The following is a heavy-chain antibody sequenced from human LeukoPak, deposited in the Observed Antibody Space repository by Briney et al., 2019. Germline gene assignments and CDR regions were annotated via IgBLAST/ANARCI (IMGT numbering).Heavy chain of an antibody. CDR3: ARGRVVRRVTRSYYYGMDV. Sequence: SETLSLTCAVYGGSFSGYYWSWIRQPPGKGLEWIGEINHSGSTNYNPSLKSRVTILVDTSKNQFSLKLSSVTAADTAVYYCARGRVVRRVTRSYYYGMDVWGQGTTVTVSS. J-gene: IGHJ6*02. V-gene: IGHV4-34*01. D-gene: IGHD3-10*01. CDR1: GGSFSGYY. CDR2: INHSGST.